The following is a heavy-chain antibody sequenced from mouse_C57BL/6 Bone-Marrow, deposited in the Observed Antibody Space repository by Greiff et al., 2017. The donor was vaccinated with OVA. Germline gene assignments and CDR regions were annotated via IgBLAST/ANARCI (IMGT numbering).Heavy chain of an antibody. D-gene: IGHD1-1*01. CDR1: GYTFTSYW. CDR2: IYPGSGST. Sequence: QVQLKQPGAELVKPGASVKMSCKASGYTFTSYWITWVKQRPGQGLEWIGDIYPGSGSTNYNEKFKSKATLTVDTSSSTAYMQLSSLTSEDSAVYYCEREGRIYYYGPFAYWGQGTLVTVSA. CDR3: EREGRIYYYGPFAY. J-gene: IGHJ3*01. V-gene: IGHV1-55*01.